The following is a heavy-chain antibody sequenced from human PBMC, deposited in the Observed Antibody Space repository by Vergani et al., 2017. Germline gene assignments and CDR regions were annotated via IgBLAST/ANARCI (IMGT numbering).Heavy chain of an antibody. CDR2: INHSGST. Sequence: QVQLQQWGAGLLKPSETLSLTCAVYGGSFSGYYWSWIRQPPGKGLEWIGEINHSGSTNYNPSLKSRVTISVDTSKNQFSLKLSSVTAADTAVYYCARGYSDFWGGYSNWFDPWGQGTLVTVSS. CDR3: ARGYSDFWGGYSNWFDP. V-gene: IGHV4-34*01. D-gene: IGHD3-3*01. CDR1: GGSFSGYY. J-gene: IGHJ5*02.